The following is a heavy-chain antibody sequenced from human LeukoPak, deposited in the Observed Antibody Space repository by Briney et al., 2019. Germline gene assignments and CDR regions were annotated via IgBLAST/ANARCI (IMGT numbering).Heavy chain of an antibody. CDR3: AKDLWDGPQGDY. J-gene: IGHJ4*02. D-gene: IGHD3-16*01. Sequence: SGGSLRLSCAASGFTFSSYGMYWVRQAPGKGLEWVAFIRYDGSNKYYADSVKGRFTISRDSSKNTLYLQMNSLRAEDTAVYYCAKDLWDGPQGDYWGQGTLVTVSS. CDR2: IRYDGSNK. CDR1: GFTFSSYG. V-gene: IGHV3-30*02.